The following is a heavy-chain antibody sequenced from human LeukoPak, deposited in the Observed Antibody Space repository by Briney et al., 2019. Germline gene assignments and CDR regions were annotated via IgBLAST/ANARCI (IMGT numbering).Heavy chain of an antibody. CDR2: IMEDGSDI. Sequence: PGGSLRLSCAASGFTFGSYWMGWVRQAPGKGLGWVADIMEDGSDIYSVDSVKGRFTISRDNAKNSLYLQMTSLRAEDTAVYYCARDTYRFFDLWGRGTLVTVSS. V-gene: IGHV3-7*01. CDR1: GFTFGSYW. CDR3: ARDTYRFFDL. J-gene: IGHJ2*01.